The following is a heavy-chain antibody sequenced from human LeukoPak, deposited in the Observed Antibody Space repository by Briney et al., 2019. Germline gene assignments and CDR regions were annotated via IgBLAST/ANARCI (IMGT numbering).Heavy chain of an antibody. CDR3: ARGPHYYDSSGYHNNWFDP. CDR2: ISAYNGNT. J-gene: IGHJ5*02. V-gene: IGHV1-18*01. Sequence: GASVKVSCKASGYTFTSYGISWVRQAPGQGLEWMGWISAYNGNTNYAQKLQGRVTMTTDTSTSTAYMELRSLRSDDTAVYYCARGPHYYDSSGYHNNWFDPWGQGTLVTVSS. D-gene: IGHD3-22*01. CDR1: GYTFTSYG.